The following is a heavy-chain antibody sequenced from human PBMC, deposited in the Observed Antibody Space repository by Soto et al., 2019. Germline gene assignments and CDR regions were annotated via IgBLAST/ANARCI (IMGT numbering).Heavy chain of an antibody. J-gene: IGHJ6*02. CDR1: GGSISSYY. V-gene: IGHV4-4*07. Sequence: SETLSLTCTVSGGSISSYYWSWIRQPAGKGLEWIGRIYTSVSTNYNPSLKSRVTMSVDTSKNQFSLKLSSVTAADTAVYYCARGGQLLYNYYYYGMDVWGQGTRVTVSS. D-gene: IGHD2-2*02. CDR2: IYTSVST. CDR3: ARGGQLLYNYYYYGMDV.